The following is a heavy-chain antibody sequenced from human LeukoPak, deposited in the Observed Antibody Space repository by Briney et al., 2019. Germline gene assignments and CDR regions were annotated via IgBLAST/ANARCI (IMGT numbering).Heavy chain of an antibody. J-gene: IGHJ4*02. V-gene: IGHV3-53*01. CDR1: GFTVSSNY. CDR3: AREAAAGNFDY. CDR2: IYSGGST. Sequence: GGSLRLSCAASGFTVSSNYMSWVRQAPGKGLEWVSVIYSGGSTYYADSVKGRFTISRDNSKNTLYLQMNSLRAEDTAAYYCAREAAAGNFDYWGQGTLVTVSS. D-gene: IGHD6-13*01.